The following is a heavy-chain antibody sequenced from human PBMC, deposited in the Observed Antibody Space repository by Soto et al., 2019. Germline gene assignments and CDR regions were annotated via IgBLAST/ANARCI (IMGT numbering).Heavy chain of an antibody. D-gene: IGHD1-1*01. CDR3: AGWHEREHAYDV. Sequence: DVQLVESGGGLIQPGESLRLSCAAFGLTVSGKKYVAWVRQAPGKGLEWVSALYDVDGSFYADSVKGRFTTSSDSSKTTVYLQMNGLRPDGTAVYYCAGWHEREHAYDVWGQGTTVTVSS. J-gene: IGHJ3*01. CDR1: GLTVSGKKY. V-gene: IGHV3-53*01. CDR2: LYDVDGS.